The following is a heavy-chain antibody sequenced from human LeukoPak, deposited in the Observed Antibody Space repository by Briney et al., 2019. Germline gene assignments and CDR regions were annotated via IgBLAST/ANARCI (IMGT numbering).Heavy chain of an antibody. J-gene: IGHJ4*02. V-gene: IGHV1-2*02. CDR2: TNPNSGGT. CDR1: GYTFTGYY. Sequence: ASVKVSCKASGYTFTGYYMHWVRQAPGQGLEWMGWTNPNSGGTNYAQKFQGRVTMTRDTSISTAYMELSRLRSDDTAVYYCAREGAVWFGDFDYWGQGTLVTVSS. D-gene: IGHD3-10*01. CDR3: AREGAVWFGDFDY.